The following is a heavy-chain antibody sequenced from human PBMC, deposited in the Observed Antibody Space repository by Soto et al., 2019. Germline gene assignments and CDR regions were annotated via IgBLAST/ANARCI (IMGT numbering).Heavy chain of an antibody. CDR2: IIPIFGTA. Sequence: QVQLVQSGAEVKKPGSSVKVSCKASGGTFSSYAISWVRQAPGQGLEWMGGIIPIFGTANYAQKFQGRVTITADESTSTAYMELSSLRSEDMAVYYCARVAPYYGSGSYSYGMDVWGQGTTVTVSS. D-gene: IGHD3-10*01. J-gene: IGHJ6*02. V-gene: IGHV1-69*01. CDR3: ARVAPYYGSGSYSYGMDV. CDR1: GGTFSSYA.